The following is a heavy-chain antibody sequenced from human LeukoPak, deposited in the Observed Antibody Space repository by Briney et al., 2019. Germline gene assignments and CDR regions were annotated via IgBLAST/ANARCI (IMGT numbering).Heavy chain of an antibody. Sequence: GGSLRLSCAASGFTFSSHWMSWVRQTPGKGLEWVANIKQDGSEKNYVDSVKGRFTISRDNAKDSMYLQMNSLRAEDTAVYYCAREYYYGSGSYPLDYWGQGTLVTVSS. CDR3: AREYYYGSGSYPLDY. CDR2: IKQDGSEK. J-gene: IGHJ4*02. CDR1: GFTFSSHW. D-gene: IGHD3-10*01. V-gene: IGHV3-7*03.